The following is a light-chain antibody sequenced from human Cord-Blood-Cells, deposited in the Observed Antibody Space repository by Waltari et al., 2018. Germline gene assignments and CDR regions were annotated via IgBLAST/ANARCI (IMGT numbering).Light chain of an antibody. CDR1: SSNIGSNY. J-gene: IGLJ3*02. CDR2: RNK. V-gene: IGLV1-47*01. CDR3: AAWDDSLSGWV. Sequence: QSVLTQPPSASGTPGQRVTISCSGSSSNIGSNYVYSYQQLPGTAPKLLIYRNKQRPSGVPDRFSGSKSGTSASLAISGLRSEDDADYYCAAWDDSLSGWVFGGGTKLTVL.